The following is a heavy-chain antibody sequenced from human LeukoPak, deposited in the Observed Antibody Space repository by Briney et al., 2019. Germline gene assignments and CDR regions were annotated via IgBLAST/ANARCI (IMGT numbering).Heavy chain of an antibody. CDR2: IHYSGNT. CDR3: ARVRYYYDSSGQYGWYFDL. D-gene: IGHD3-22*01. J-gene: IGHJ2*01. CDR1: GGSISSYY. V-gene: IGHV4-59*01. Sequence: SETLSLTCTVSGGSISSYYWSWIRQPPGKGLEWIGKIHYSGNTNHNPSLRSRVTISVGTSENQFSLKLSSVTAADTAAYYCARVRYYYDSSGQYGWYFDLWGRGTLVTVSS.